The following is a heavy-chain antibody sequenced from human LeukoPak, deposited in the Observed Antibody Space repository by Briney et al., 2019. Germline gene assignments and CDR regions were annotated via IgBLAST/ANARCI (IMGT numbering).Heavy chain of an antibody. D-gene: IGHD5-12*01. Sequence: SETLALTCAVYGGSFSAYYWSWIRQPPGKGLEWIGEINHSGSTNYNPSLKSRVTISVDRSKNQFSLKLRSVTAADTAVYYCARHSRSGYSGYENAFDIWGQGTMVTVSS. CDR3: ARHSRSGYSGYENAFDI. J-gene: IGHJ3*02. CDR2: INHSGST. CDR1: GGSFSAYY. V-gene: IGHV4-34*01.